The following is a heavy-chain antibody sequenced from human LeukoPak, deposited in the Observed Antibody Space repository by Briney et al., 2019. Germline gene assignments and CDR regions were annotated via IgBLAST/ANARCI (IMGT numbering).Heavy chain of an antibody. V-gene: IGHV1-46*01. J-gene: IGHJ6*02. CDR2: INPSGGST. Sequence: ASVKVSCEASGYTFTSYYMHWVRQAPGQGLEWVGIINPSGGSTSYAQKFQGRVTMTGDTSTSTVYMELSSLRSEDTAVYYCARDVPYSSGWSYYYYYGMDVWGQGTTVTVSS. CDR3: ARDVPYSSGWSYYYYYGMDV. D-gene: IGHD6-19*01. CDR1: GYTFTSYY.